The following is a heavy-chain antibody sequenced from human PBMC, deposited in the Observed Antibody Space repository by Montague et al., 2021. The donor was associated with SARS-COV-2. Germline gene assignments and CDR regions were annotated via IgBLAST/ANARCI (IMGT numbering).Heavy chain of an antibody. J-gene: IGHJ6*02. V-gene: IGHV3-30-3*01. CDR2: ISYDGTYK. CDR1: GFTFSSYP. CDR3: ARDHQFYDVLTAYFPSNYYHNYYGMDV. D-gene: IGHD3-9*01. Sequence: SRRLSLSASGFTFSSYPMHWVRQAPGKGLEWVAVISYDGTYKYYADSVKGRFTISRDNSKNTLYLQLNSLRAEDTAVYFCARDHQFYDVLTAYFPSNYYHNYYGMDVWGQGTTVTVSS.